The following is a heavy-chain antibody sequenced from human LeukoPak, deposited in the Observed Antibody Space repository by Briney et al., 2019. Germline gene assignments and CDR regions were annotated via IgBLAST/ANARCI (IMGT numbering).Heavy chain of an antibody. J-gene: IGHJ4*02. V-gene: IGHV1-2*02. CDR1: EYTFRGYY. D-gene: IGHD6-13*01. CDR2: INPHSGVT. Sequence: GASVKVSCKASEYTFRGYYMHWVRQAPGQGLEWMGWINPHSGVTNYAQKFQGRVTMTRDTSISTGYMELSRLSSDDTAVYYCARGINRIAAPLDYWGQGSLVTVSS. CDR3: ARGINRIAAPLDY.